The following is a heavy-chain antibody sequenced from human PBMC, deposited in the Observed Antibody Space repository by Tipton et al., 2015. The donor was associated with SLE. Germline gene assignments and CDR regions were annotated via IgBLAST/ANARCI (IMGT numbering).Heavy chain of an antibody. CDR1: GGSISSHY. CDR3: ARDGSSWGFDY. V-gene: IGHV4-59*11. Sequence: TLSLTCTVSGGSISSHYWSWIRQPPGKGLEWIGYIYYSGSTNYNPSLKLRVTISVDTSKNQFSLKLSSVTAADTAVYYCARDGSSWGFDYWGQGTLVTVSS. J-gene: IGHJ4*02. D-gene: IGHD6-6*01. CDR2: IYYSGST.